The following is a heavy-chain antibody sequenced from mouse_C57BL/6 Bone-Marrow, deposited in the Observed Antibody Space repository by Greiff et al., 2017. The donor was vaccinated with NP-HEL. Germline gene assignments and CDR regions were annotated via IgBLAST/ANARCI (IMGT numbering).Heavy chain of an antibody. D-gene: IGHD2-12*01. CDR2: ISNGGGST. CDR1: GFTFSDYY. V-gene: IGHV5-12*01. Sequence: EVHLVESGGGLVQPGGSLKLSCAASGFTFSDYYMYWVRQTPEKRLEWVAYISNGGGSTYYPDTVKGRFPISRDNAKNTLYLQMSRLKSEDTAMYYCARQEGTYYSHSFSDYWGQGTSVTVSS. CDR3: ARQEGTYYSHSFSDY. J-gene: IGHJ4*01.